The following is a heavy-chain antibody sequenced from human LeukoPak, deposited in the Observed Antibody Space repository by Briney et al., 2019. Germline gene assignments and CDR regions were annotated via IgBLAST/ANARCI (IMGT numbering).Heavy chain of an antibody. CDR1: GFTFSSYS. J-gene: IGHJ3*02. D-gene: IGHD4-23*01. CDR3: ARGLRLRWSYDAFGI. V-gene: IGHV3-21*01. CDR2: ISSSSSYI. Sequence: GGSLRLSCAASGFTFSSYSMNWVRQAPGKGLEWVSSISSSSSYIYYADSVKGRFTISRDNAKNSLYLQMNSLRAEDTAVYYCARGLRLRWSYDAFGIWGQGTMVTVSS.